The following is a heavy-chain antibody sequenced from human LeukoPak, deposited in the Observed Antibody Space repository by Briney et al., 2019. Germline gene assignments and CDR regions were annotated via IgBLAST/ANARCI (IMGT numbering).Heavy chain of an antibody. Sequence: GGSLRLSCAASGFTFSSYGMHWVRQAPGKGLEWVAVIWYGGSNKYYADSVKGRFTISRDNSKNTLYLQMNSLRAEDTAVYYCAKDRGSGSYYTGNFDYWGQGTLVTVPS. J-gene: IGHJ4*02. D-gene: IGHD1-26*01. V-gene: IGHV3-30*02. CDR1: GFTFSSYG. CDR2: IWYGGSNK. CDR3: AKDRGSGSYYTGNFDY.